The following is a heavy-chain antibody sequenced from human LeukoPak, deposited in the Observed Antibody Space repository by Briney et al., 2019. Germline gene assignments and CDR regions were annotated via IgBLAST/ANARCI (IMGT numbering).Heavy chain of an antibody. J-gene: IGHJ3*02. V-gene: IGHV3-33*01. CDR3: ARDRVRNYYDSSGYDAFDI. Sequence: AGGSLRLSCAASGFTFSSYGMHWVRQAPGKGLEWVAVIWYDGSNKYYADSVKGRFTISRDNPKNTLYLQMNSLRAEDTAVYYCARDRVRNYYDSSGYDAFDIWGQGTMVTVSS. CDR2: IWYDGSNK. D-gene: IGHD3-22*01. CDR1: GFTFSSYG.